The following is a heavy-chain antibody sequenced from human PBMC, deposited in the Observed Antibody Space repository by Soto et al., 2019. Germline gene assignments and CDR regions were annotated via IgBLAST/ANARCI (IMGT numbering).Heavy chain of an antibody. D-gene: IGHD2-15*01. J-gene: IGHJ4*02. V-gene: IGHV4-4*02. CDR1: GGSITSNHW. CDR3: ASKYCPSTICYLFDN. Sequence: SETLSLTCSVSGGSITSNHWWSWVRQAPGKGLEWIGEIFHRGASHHNPSLESRVTLSVDKSKNQFSLMLTSVTAADTAVYYCASKYCPSTICYLFDNWGQGALVTVSS. CDR2: IFHRGAS.